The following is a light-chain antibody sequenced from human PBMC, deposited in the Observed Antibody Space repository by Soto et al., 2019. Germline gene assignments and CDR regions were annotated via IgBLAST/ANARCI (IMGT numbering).Light chain of an antibody. CDR2: DVS. Sequence: QSALTQPASVSGSPGQSITISCTGTSSDVGGYNYVSWYQQHPGKAPKLMIYDVSNRPSGVSNRFSGSKSGNTASLTISGLQAEDEADEYCSSYTSSSTLLDVFGTGTKLTVL. V-gene: IGLV2-14*01. CDR1: SSDVGGYNY. J-gene: IGLJ1*01. CDR3: SSYTSSSTLLDV.